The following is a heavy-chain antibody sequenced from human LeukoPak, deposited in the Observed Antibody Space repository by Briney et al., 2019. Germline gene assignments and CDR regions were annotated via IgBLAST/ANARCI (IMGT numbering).Heavy chain of an antibody. CDR1: GFTFSAHW. CDR3: ARDSYRSGSNAFDI. J-gene: IGHJ3*02. Sequence: GGSLRLSCAASGFTFSAHWMSWVRQAPGKGLEWVANIKEDGSEKYYVDSVKGRFTISRDIAKNSLYLQMNSLRAEDTAVYYCARDSYRSGSNAFDIWGQGTMVTVSS. D-gene: IGHD1-26*01. CDR2: IKEDGSEK. V-gene: IGHV3-7*01.